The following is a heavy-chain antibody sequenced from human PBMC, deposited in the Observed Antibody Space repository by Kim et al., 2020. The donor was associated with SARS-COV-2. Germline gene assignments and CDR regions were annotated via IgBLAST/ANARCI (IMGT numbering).Heavy chain of an antibody. CDR3: AAVRGGPIQLWFGYYYYYGMDV. D-gene: IGHD5-18*01. CDR1: GFTFTSSA. Sequence: SVKVSCKASGFTFTSSAVQWVRQARGQRLEWIGWIVVGSGNTNYAQKFQERVTITRDMSTSTAYMELSSLRSEDTAVYYCAAVRGGPIQLWFGYYYYYGMDVWGQGTTVTVSS. CDR2: IVVGSGNT. J-gene: IGHJ6*02. V-gene: IGHV1-58*01.